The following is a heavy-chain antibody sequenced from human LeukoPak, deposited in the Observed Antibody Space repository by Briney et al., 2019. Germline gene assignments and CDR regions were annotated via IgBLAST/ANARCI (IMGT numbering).Heavy chain of an antibody. CDR2: ISGSGGST. V-gene: IGHV3-23*01. Sequence: GGSLRLSCAASGFTFSSYAMSWARQAPGKGLEWVSGISGSGGSTYYADSVKGRFTITRDNSKNTLYLQMNSLRAEDTAVYYCAILYSSSWYVGYWGQGTLVTVSS. CDR3: AILYSSSWYVGY. CDR1: GFTFSSYA. D-gene: IGHD6-13*01. J-gene: IGHJ4*02.